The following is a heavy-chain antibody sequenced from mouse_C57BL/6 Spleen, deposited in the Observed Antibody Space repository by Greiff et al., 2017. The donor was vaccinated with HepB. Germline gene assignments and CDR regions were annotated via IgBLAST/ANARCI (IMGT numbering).Heavy chain of an antibody. D-gene: IGHD1-1*01. CDR2: IYPGDGDT. J-gene: IGHJ3*01. Sequence: VMLVESGPELVKPGASVKISCKASGYAFSSSWMNWVKQRPGKGLEWIGRIYPGDGDTNYNGKFKGKATLTADKSSSTAYMQLSSLTSEDSAVYFCARSITTVVEGAYWGQGTLVTVSA. V-gene: IGHV1-82*01. CDR1: GYAFSSSW. CDR3: ARSITTVVEGAY.